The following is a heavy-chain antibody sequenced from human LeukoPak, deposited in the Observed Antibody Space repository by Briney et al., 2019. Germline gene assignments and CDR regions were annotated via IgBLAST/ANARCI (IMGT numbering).Heavy chain of an antibody. D-gene: IGHD2-15*01. CDR2: ISGSGGST. V-gene: IGHV3-23*01. CDR3: AKEGYCSGGSCYSGAFDI. CDR1: EFTFSSYA. J-gene: IGHJ3*02. Sequence: GGSLRLSCAASEFTFSSYAMSWVRQAPGKGLEWVSAISGSGGSTYYADSVKGRFTISRDNSKNTLYLQMNSLRAEDTAVYYCAKEGYCSGGSCYSGAFDIWGQGTMVTVSS.